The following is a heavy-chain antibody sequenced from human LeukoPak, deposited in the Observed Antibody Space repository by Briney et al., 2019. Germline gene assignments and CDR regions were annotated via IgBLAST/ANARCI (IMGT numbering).Heavy chain of an antibody. CDR2: IDTNTGNP. J-gene: IGHJ4*02. CDR1: GYTFTNYT. Sequence: ASVKVSCKASGYTFTNYTLNWVRQAPGQGLEWMGWIDTNTGNPTYAQGFIGRFVFSLDTSLTTAYLQISSLKAEDTAVYYCARGYDTTGYFSYWGQGTLVAVSS. V-gene: IGHV7-4-1*02. D-gene: IGHD3-22*01. CDR3: ARGYDTTGYFSY.